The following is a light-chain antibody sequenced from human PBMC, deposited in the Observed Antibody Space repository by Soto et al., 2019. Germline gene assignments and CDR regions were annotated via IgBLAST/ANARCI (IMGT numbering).Light chain of an antibody. CDR1: QDIKNY. V-gene: IGKV1-33*01. CDR2: DAS. J-gene: IGKJ4*01. Sequence: DIQMTHSPSSLSASVGDRVTITCQASQDIKNYLNWYQQKSGKAPKLLIYDASDLETGVPSRFSGSGSGTDFTFTINSLLPEDIATYYCQQYDNLPLTFGGGTKVDIK. CDR3: QQYDNLPLT.